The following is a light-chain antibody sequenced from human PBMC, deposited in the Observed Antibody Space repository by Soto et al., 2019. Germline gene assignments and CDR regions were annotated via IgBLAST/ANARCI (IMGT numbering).Light chain of an antibody. CDR2: NAD. J-gene: IGKJ1*01. V-gene: IGKV1-5*01. CDR1: QDINRW. CDR3: QQFSLYWA. Sequence: DIQMTQSPSTLSASVGDRVTITCRASQDINRWLALYQQKPGKAPKILIYNADTLESGVPSRFSGSGYGTEFILTISSLQPDDFATYYCQQFSLYWAFGQGTKVDIK.